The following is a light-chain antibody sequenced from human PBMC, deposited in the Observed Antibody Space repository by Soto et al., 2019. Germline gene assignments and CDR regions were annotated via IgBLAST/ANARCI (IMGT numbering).Light chain of an antibody. Sequence: EIVLTQSPGTLSLSPGERATLSYRASQSVSDMYLAWYQQKPGQAPRLLIYASNRATGIPDRFSGSGSGTDFTLTISRLEPEDFAVYYCQHYGTSALFGPGTKVDV. CDR2: AS. CDR3: QHYGTSAL. V-gene: IGKV3-20*01. CDR1: QSVSDMY. J-gene: IGKJ3*01.